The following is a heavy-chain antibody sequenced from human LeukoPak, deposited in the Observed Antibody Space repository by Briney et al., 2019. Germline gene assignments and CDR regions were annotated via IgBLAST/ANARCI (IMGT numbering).Heavy chain of an antibody. CDR3: ARAVQLWFYDY. Sequence: GGSLRLSCAASGFTFSDYYMSWIRQAPGKGLEWVSYISSSSSYTNYTDSVKGRFTISRDNAKNSLYLQMNSLRAEDTAVYYCARAVQLWFYDYWGQGTLVTVSS. J-gene: IGHJ4*02. CDR2: ISSSSSYT. CDR1: GFTFSDYY. V-gene: IGHV3-11*06. D-gene: IGHD5-18*01.